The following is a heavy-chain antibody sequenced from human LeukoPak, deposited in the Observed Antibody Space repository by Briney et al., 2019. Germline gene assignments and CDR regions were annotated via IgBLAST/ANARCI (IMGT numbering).Heavy chain of an antibody. CDR2: IYHSGST. CDR3: ARTDFWSGYYTGTVGWFDP. D-gene: IGHD3-3*01. V-gene: IGHV4-38-2*01. Sequence: SETLSLTCAVSGYSISSGYYWGWIRQPPGKGLEWIGSIYHSGSTYYNPSLKSRVTISEDTSKNQFSLKLSSVTAADTAVYYCARTDFWSGYYTGTVGWFDPWGQGTLVTVSS. CDR1: GYSISSGYY. J-gene: IGHJ5*02.